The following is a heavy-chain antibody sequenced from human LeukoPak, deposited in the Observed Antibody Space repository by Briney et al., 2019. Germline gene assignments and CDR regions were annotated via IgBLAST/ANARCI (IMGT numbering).Heavy chain of an antibody. J-gene: IGHJ4*02. CDR3: ARLDAGGSYYHY. Sequence: SETLSLTCIVSGGSISSSSYYWGWIRQPPGKGLEWIGSIYYSGSTYYNPSLKSRVTISVDTSKNQFSLKLSSVTAADTAVYYCARLDAGGSYYHYWGQGTLVTVSS. D-gene: IGHD1-26*01. V-gene: IGHV4-39*01. CDR1: GGSISSSSYY. CDR2: IYYSGST.